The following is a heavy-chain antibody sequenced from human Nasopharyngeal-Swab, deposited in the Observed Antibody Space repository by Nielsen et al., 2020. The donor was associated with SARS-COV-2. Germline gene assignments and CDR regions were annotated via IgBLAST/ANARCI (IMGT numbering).Heavy chain of an antibody. Sequence: GGSLRLSCAASGFTLSDYYMSWIRQAPGKGLEWVSSISSSSYIYYADSVKGRFTISRDNAKKSLYLQMNSLRAEDTAVYYCARVGGLRFLEWLLSDDYWGQGTLVTVSS. CDR3: ARVGGLRFLEWLLSDDY. CDR1: GFTLSDYY. V-gene: IGHV3-69-1*01. D-gene: IGHD3-3*01. CDR2: ISSSSYI. J-gene: IGHJ4*02.